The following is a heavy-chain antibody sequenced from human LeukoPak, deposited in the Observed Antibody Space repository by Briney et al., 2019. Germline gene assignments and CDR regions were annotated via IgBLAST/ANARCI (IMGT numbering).Heavy chain of an antibody. D-gene: IGHD2-2*02. V-gene: IGHV3-48*03. CDR2: ISSSGSTI. J-gene: IGHJ1*01. Sequence: GGSLRLSCAASGFTFSSYEMNWVRQAPGKGLEWVSYISSSGSTIYYADSVKGRFTISRDNAKNSLYLQMNSLRAEDTAVYYCARTSGNGYYTQYFQHWGQGTLVTVSS. CDR3: ARTSGNGYYTQYFQH. CDR1: GFTFSSYE.